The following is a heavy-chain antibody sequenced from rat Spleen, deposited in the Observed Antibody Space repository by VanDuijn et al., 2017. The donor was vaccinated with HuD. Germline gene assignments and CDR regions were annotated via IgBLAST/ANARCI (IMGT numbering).Heavy chain of an antibody. V-gene: IGHV5-20*01. Sequence: EVQLVESGGGLVQPGRSLKLSCAASGFTFSDYDMAWVRQAPKKGLEWVAFISYDGSSTYYRDSVKGRFTISRNNAKSTLSLQMDSLRSEDTATYFCTTDRPGALMEAWGQGVMVTVSS. D-gene: IGHD1-3*01. J-gene: IGHJ2*01. CDR3: TTDRPGALMEA. CDR2: ISYDGSST. CDR1: GFTFSDYD.